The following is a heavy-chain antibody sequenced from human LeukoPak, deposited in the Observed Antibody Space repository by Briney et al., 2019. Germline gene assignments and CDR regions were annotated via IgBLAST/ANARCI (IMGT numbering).Heavy chain of an antibody. J-gene: IGHJ4*02. D-gene: IGHD5-18*01. Sequence: PGGSLRLSCAASGFTFSSYAMSWVRQAPGKGLEWVSAISGSGGSTYYADSVKGRFTISRDNSKNTLYLQMNSLRAEHTAVYYCAKAWDTRDDGYYFDYWGQGTLVTVSS. CDR1: GFTFSSYA. V-gene: IGHV3-23*01. CDR3: AKAWDTRDDGYYFDY. CDR2: ISGSGGST.